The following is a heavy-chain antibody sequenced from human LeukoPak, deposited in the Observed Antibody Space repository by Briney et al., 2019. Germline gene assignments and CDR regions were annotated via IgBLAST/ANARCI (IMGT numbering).Heavy chain of an antibody. J-gene: IGHJ6*03. CDR3: AREVATIPYYYYYMDV. Sequence: ASVKVSCKASGYTFTSHYMHWVRQAPGQGLEWMGIINPSGGSTSYAQKFQGRVTMTRDMSTSTVYMELSSLRSEDTAVYYCAREVATIPYYYYYMDVWGKGTTVTVSS. CDR1: GYTFTSHY. CDR2: INPSGGST. V-gene: IGHV1-46*01. D-gene: IGHD5-12*01.